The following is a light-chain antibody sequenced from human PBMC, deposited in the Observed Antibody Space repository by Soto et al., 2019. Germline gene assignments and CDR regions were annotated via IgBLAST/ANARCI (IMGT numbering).Light chain of an antibody. CDR2: EVF. CDR1: NSDVGGYNY. Sequence: QSALTQPASVSGSPGQSITIPCTGTNSDVGGYNYVSWYQHHPGKAPELMIYEVFNRPSGVSSRFSGSKSGSTASLTISGLQAEDEADYYCSSYTTTNTLYVFGTGTKLTVL. CDR3: SSYTTTNTLYV. V-gene: IGLV2-14*01. J-gene: IGLJ1*01.